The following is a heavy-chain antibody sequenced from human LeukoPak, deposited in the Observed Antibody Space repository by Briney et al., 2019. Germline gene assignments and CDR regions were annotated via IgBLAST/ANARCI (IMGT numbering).Heavy chain of an antibody. V-gene: IGHV1-3*01. CDR3: ARGRGAGDY. CDR2: INAGNGNT. Sequence: RASVEVSRKASGYTFTSYAMHWVRQAPGQRLEWMGWINAGNGNTKYSQKFQGRVTITRDTSANTAYMELSNLRSGDTAVYYCARGRGAGDYWGQGTLVTVSS. J-gene: IGHJ4*02. D-gene: IGHD7-27*01. CDR1: GYTFTSYA.